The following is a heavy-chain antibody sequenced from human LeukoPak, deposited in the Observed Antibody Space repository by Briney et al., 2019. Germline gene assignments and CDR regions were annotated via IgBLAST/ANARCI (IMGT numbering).Heavy chain of an antibody. CDR3: ARGPSTFGGVIVIFDY. CDR1: GYTFTSYD. Sequence: ASVKVSCKASGYTFTSYDINWVRQATGQGLEWMGWMNPNSGNTGYAQKFQGRVTMTRNTSISTAYMELSSLRSEDTAVYYCARGPSTFGGVIVIFDYWGQGTLVTVSS. V-gene: IGHV1-8*01. J-gene: IGHJ4*02. CDR2: MNPNSGNT. D-gene: IGHD3-16*02.